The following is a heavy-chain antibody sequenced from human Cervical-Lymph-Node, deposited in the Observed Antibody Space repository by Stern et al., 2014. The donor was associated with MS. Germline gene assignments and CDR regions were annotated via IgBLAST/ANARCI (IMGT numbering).Heavy chain of an antibody. CDR2: IIPIFDTA. V-gene: IGHV1-69*01. J-gene: IGHJ4*02. CDR3: ARVRGEYCSGGSCHFDD. Sequence: QVQLVQSGAEVKKPGSSVRVSCKASGGTFSKYAISWVRQAPGQGPEWLGGIIPIFDTAAYAQKCRGRTTITADESTSTSYMELSSLRSEDTAMYYCARVRGEYCSGGSCHFDDWGQGTLVTVSS. CDR1: GGTFSKYA. D-gene: IGHD2-15*01.